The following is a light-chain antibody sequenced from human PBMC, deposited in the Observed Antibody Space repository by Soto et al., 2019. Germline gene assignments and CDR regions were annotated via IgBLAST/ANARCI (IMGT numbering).Light chain of an antibody. CDR2: GAS. V-gene: IGKV3D-15*01. CDR3: QQYNNWPPIT. CDR1: QSVSTN. J-gene: IGKJ5*01. Sequence: EIGLTQSPGTLSLSPGERATLSCRASQSVSTNYLAWYQQKPGQAPRLLIYGASTRATGIPDRFSGSGSGTEFTLTISSLQSEDFAVYYCQQYNNWPPITFGQGTRLEI.